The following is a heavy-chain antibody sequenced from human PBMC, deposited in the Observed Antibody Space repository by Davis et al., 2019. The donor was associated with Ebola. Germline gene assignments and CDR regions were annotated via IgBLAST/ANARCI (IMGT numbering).Heavy chain of an antibody. Sequence: GESLKISCAASGFTFSSYAMHWVRQAPGKGLEWVAVISYDGSNKYYADSVKGRFTISRDNSKNTLYLQMNSLRAEDTAVYYCARWGVTTDYWGQGTLVTVSS. CDR3: ARWGVTTDY. CDR1: GFTFSSYA. J-gene: IGHJ4*02. D-gene: IGHD4-11*01. V-gene: IGHV3-30-3*01. CDR2: ISYDGSNK.